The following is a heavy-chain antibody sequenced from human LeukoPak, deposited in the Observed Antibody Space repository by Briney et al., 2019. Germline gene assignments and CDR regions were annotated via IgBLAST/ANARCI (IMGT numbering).Heavy chain of an antibody. J-gene: IGHJ4*02. CDR2: IKSDGSST. V-gene: IGHV3-74*01. Sequence: PGGSLRVSCAASGFTFSTYWMHWVRQAPGKGLVWVSHIKSDGSSTSYADSVKGRFTISRDNAKNTLYLQMNSLRAEDTAVYFCARDRGYTQDYWGQGTLVTVSS. CDR1: GFTFSTYW. D-gene: IGHD5-12*01. CDR3: ARDRGYTQDY.